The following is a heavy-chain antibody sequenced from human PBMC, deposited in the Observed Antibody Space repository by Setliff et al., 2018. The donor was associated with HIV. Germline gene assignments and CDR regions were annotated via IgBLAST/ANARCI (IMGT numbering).Heavy chain of an antibody. Sequence: SETLSLTCTVSGGSISSHYWSWIRQPPGKGLEWIGSIYYNGITNYNPSLKSRVTVSVDTSKNQFSLKLSSVTAADTAVYYCASRVYYYDSNNFLREEGFDPWGQGTLVTVSS. D-gene: IGHD3-22*01. CDR2: IYYNGIT. CDR1: GGSISSHY. V-gene: IGHV4-59*08. CDR3: ASRVYYYDSNNFLREEGFDP. J-gene: IGHJ5*02.